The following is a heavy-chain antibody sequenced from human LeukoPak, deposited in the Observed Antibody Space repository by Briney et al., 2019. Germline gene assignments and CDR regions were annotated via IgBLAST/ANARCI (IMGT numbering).Heavy chain of an antibody. CDR1: GFTFSSYW. V-gene: IGHV3-7*01. J-gene: IGHJ4*02. CDR3: ARDLSIAAAGTNY. CDR2: IKQDGSEK. Sequence: GGSLRLSCAASGFTFSSYWMSWVRQAPGKGLEWVANIKQDGSEKYYVDSVKGRFTISRDNAKNSLYLQMNSLRAEDTAVYYCARDLSIAAAGTNYWGQGTLVTVSS. D-gene: IGHD6-13*01.